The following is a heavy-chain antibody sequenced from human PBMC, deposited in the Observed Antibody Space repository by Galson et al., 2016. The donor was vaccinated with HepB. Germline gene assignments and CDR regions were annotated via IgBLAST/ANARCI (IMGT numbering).Heavy chain of an antibody. CDR2: ISWNDDK. D-gene: IGHD3-16*02. V-gene: IGHV2-5*01. J-gene: IGHJ4*02. CDR3: VHSRRYYDYVWGNYPVLLDY. Sequence: PALVKPTQTLALTCTFSGFSLRTSGVGVGWIRQSPGKALEWLAVISWNDDKFYRPSLQSRLSITKDTSKNRVVLTMTNMDPVDTATYYCVHSRRYYDYVWGNYPVLLDYWGRGTLVTVSS. CDR1: GFSLRTSGVG.